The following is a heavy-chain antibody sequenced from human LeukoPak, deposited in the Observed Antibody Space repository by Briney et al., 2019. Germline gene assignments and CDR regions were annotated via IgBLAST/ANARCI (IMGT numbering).Heavy chain of an antibody. CDR1: GGSISSYY. CDR2: IYTSGST. CDR3: ARGYRGMDSTMQSNWLDP. J-gene: IGHJ5*02. D-gene: IGHD5-18*01. Sequence: PSETLSLTYTVSGGSISSYYLTWIRQPPGKGLEWIGYIYTSGSTNYNPSLKSRVTISVDTSKNQFSLKLSSVTAADSAVYYCARGYRGMDSTMQSNWLDPWGQGFLVTVSS. V-gene: IGHV4-4*09.